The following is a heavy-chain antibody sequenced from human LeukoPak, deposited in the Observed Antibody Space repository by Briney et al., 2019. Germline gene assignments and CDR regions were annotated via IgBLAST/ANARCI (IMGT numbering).Heavy chain of an antibody. CDR1: GYTFTSYG. CDR2: INPNSGGT. Sequence: ASVKVSCKASGYTFTSYGISWVRQAPGQGLEWMGWINPNSGGTNYAQKFQGRVTMTRDTSISTAYMELSRLRSDDTAVYYCARDLAGITMVRGVLTDYGMDVWGQGTTVTVSS. D-gene: IGHD3-10*01. CDR3: ARDLAGITMVRGVLTDYGMDV. V-gene: IGHV1-2*02. J-gene: IGHJ6*02.